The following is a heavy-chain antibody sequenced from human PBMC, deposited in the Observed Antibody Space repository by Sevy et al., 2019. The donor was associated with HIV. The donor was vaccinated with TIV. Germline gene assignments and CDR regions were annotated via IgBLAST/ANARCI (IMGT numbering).Heavy chain of an antibody. Sequence: VGSLRLSCAASGFTFSSYAMHWVRQAPGKGLEWVAVISYDGSNKYYADSVKGRFTISRDNSKNTLYLQMNSLRAEDTAVYYCARGFITMVRGATLDYWGQGTLVTVSS. CDR3: ARGFITMVRGATLDY. D-gene: IGHD3-10*01. J-gene: IGHJ4*02. CDR2: ISYDGSNK. CDR1: GFTFSSYA. V-gene: IGHV3-30-3*01.